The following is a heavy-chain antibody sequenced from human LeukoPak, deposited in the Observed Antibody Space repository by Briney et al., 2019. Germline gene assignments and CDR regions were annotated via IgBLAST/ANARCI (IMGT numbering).Heavy chain of an antibody. CDR3: ARVRGGYSYGYGAFDI. CDR1: GFTFSSYS. CDR2: ITSSSSYI. Sequence: GGSLRLSCAASGFTFSSYSVDWVRRAPGKGLEWVSSITSSSSYIYYADSVKGRFTISRDNAKNSLYLQMNSLRAEDTAVYYCARVRGGYSYGYGAFDIWGQGTMVAVSS. J-gene: IGHJ3*02. D-gene: IGHD5-18*01. V-gene: IGHV3-21*01.